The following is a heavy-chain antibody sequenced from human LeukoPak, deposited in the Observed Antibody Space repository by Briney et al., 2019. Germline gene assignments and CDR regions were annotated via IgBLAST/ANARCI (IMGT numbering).Heavy chain of an antibody. Sequence: SETLSLTCTVSGGSISSGSYYWSWIRQPAGKGLEWIGRIYTSGSTNYNPSLKSRVTISVDTSKNQFSLKLSSVTAADTAVYYCARAPGAFDIWGQGTMVTVSS. J-gene: IGHJ3*02. CDR2: IYTSGST. CDR1: GGSISSGSYY. CDR3: ARAPGAFDI. V-gene: IGHV4-61*02.